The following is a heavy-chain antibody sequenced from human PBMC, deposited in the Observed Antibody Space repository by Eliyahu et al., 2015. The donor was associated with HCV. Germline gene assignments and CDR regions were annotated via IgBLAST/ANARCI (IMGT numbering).Heavy chain of an antibody. J-gene: IGHJ4*02. D-gene: IGHD3-10*01. Sequence: QVQLMESGGGVVQPGRSLXXXCXXSXFTFSSYGMHWGRQAPGKGVXWVAVIWYDGSNKYYADSVKGRFTISRDNSKNTLYLQMNSLRAEDTAVYYCARNYYGSGILDYWGQGTLVTVSS. CDR1: XFTFSSYG. V-gene: IGHV3-33*01. CDR3: ARNYYGSGILDY. CDR2: IWYDGSNK.